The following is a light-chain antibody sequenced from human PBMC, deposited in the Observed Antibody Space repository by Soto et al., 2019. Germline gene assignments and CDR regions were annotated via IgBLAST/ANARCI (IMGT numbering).Light chain of an antibody. J-gene: IGKJ1*01. CDR1: QSISSW. CDR3: QQYNSYSWT. CDR2: KAS. V-gene: IGKV1-5*03. Sequence: IQMTQSASTLTACVGDRVTITCRASQSISSWLAWYQQKPGKAPKLLIYKASSLESGVPSRFSGSGSGTEFTLTISSLQPDDFATYYCQQYNSYSWTFGQGTKVEIK.